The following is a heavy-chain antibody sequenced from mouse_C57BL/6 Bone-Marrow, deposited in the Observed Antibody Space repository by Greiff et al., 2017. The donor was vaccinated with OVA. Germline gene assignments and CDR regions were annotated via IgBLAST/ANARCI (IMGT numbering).Heavy chain of an antibody. CDR3: TRWDYGSSHWYFDV. Sequence: VHVKQSGTVLARPGASVKMSCKTSGYTFTSYWMHWVKQRPGQGLEWIGAIYPGNSDTSYNQKFKGKAKLTAVTSASTAYMELSSLTNEDSAVYYCTRWDYGSSHWYFDVWGTGTTVTVSS. D-gene: IGHD1-1*01. J-gene: IGHJ1*03. V-gene: IGHV1-5*01. CDR2: IYPGNSDT. CDR1: GYTFTSYW.